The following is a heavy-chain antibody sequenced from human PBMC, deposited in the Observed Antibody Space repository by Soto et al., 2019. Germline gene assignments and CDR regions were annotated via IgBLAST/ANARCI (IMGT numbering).Heavy chain of an antibody. V-gene: IGHV4-59*01. CDR1: GGSMSGYY. D-gene: IGHD2-21*02. CDR2: IYDSGTT. CDR3: ARVSHIVVVPAVRGAFDI. Sequence: QVQLQESGPGLEKASETLSLTCTVSGGSMSGYYWSWIRQPPGKGLEWIGFIYDSGTTNYNPSLKSRGTISIDTSKNQFSLKLTSGTAADTAVYYCARVSHIVVVPAVRGAFDIWGQGTMITVPS. J-gene: IGHJ3*02.